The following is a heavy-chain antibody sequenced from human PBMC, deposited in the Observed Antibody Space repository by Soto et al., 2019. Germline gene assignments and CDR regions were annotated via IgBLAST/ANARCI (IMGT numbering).Heavy chain of an antibody. J-gene: IGHJ5*01. V-gene: IGHV4-34*01. Sequence: EALSPTCAVHVRSFSGHSWTWMRQSPGKGLEWIGDINHSGRVNYSPSLKSRVTMSLDTSKNQFSLTLSAVTAADTAMYYCSTRAYDTNGYYRFDPWGQGTLVTVSS. D-gene: IGHD3-22*01. CDR2: INHSGRV. CDR3: STRAYDTNGYYRFDP. CDR1: VRSFSGHS.